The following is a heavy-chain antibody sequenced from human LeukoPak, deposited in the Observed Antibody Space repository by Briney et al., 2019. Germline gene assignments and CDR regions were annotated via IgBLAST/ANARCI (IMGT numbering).Heavy chain of an antibody. D-gene: IGHD3-10*01. Sequence: GGSLRLSRAASGFTFSSYSMNWVRQAPGKGLEWVSSISSSSSYIYYADSVKGRFTISRDNAKNSLYLQMNSLRAEDTAVYYCARVGDLLWFGEPTDWNREYYFDYWGQGTLVTVSS. J-gene: IGHJ4*02. V-gene: IGHV3-21*01. CDR3: ARVGDLLWFGEPTDWNREYYFDY. CDR1: GFTFSSYS. CDR2: ISSSSSYI.